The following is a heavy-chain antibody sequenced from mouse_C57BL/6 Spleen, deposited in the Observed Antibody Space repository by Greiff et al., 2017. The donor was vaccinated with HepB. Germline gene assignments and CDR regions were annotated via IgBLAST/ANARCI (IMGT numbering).Heavy chain of an antibody. CDR1: GYTFTDYW. CDR3: ARDSTCGEGY. CDR2: IHPNNGGT. V-gene: IGHV1-64*01. D-gene: IGHD3-2*01. Sequence: QVQLQQSGAELVKPGASVKLSCKASGYTFTDYWMHWVKQRPGQGLEWIGMIHPNNGGTSYKEKFKSKATMTVDKSSSTAYMQLSSLTSEDSAVYYCARDSTCGEGYWGQGTTLTVSS. J-gene: IGHJ2*01.